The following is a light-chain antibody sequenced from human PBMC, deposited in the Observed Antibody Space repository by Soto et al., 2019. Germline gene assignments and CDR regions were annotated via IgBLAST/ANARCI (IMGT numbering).Light chain of an antibody. V-gene: IGKV4-1*01. CDR2: WAS. CDR3: QQYYRTPQWT. Sequence: DIVMTQSPDSLAVSLGERATINCKSSQSVLYSSNNKNYLAWYQQKPGQPPKLLIYWASTRESGVPDRFSGSGSGTDFPLTLSSLQAEDGAVLYFQQYYRTPQWTFRQGNKVEIK. J-gene: IGKJ1*01. CDR1: QSVLYSSNNKNY.